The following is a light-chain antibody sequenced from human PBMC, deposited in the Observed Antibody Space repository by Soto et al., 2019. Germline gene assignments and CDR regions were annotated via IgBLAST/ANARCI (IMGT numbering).Light chain of an antibody. CDR2: DVS. CDR1: ESVTNY. V-gene: IGKV3-11*01. Sequence: EIVLTQSPATLSLPPGERGTLSCRASESVTNYLAWYQQKPDQAPTLLVYDVSNRATGIPARFSAGGSGTDYILTISDLDPEDFAVYYCQQRSDWPWTLGQGTKVDIK. J-gene: IGKJ1*01. CDR3: QQRSDWPWT.